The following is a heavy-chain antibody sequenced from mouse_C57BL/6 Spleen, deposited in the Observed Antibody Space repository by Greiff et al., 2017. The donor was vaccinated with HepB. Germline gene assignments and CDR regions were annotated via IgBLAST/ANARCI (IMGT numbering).Heavy chain of an antibody. CDR2: IDPSDSYT. D-gene: IGHD1-1*01. CDR1: GYTFTSYW. J-gene: IGHJ2*01. CDR3: ARITTVVATRNYFDY. Sequence: QQSCKASGYTFTSYWMHWVKQRPGQGLEWIGEIDPSDSYTNYNQKFKGKSTLTVDKSSSTAYMQLSSLTSEDSAVYYCARITTVVATRNYFDYWGQGTTLTVSS. V-gene: IGHV1-69*01.